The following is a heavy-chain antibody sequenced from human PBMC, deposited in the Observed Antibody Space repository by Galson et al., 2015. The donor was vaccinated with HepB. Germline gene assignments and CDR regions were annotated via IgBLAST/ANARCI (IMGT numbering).Heavy chain of an antibody. Sequence: SLRLSCAASGFTFSDYYMSWIRQAPGKGLEWVSYISSSSSYTNYADSVKGRFTISRDNAKNSLYLQMNSLRAEDTAVYYCARATAGYYDSSGYFLRLGKQNPHSNDWYDYWGQGTLVTVSS. CDR3: ARATAGYYDSSGYFLRLGKQNPHSNDWYDY. CDR1: GFTFSDYY. CDR2: ISSSSSYT. D-gene: IGHD3-22*01. V-gene: IGHV3-11*06. J-gene: IGHJ4*02.